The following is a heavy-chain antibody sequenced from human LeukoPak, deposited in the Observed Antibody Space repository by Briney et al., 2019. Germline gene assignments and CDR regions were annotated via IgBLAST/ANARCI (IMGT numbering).Heavy chain of an antibody. V-gene: IGHV1-8*01. D-gene: IGHD3-10*01. Sequence: ASVKVSCKPSGYSFSSYDINWVRQATGQGLEWMGWMNPNSGNTGVYTQKFQGRVTMTRDTSISTAYMELSNLRSEDTAVYYCARGGTLVRGVTMLSGMDVWGQGSTVTVSS. CDR3: ARGGTLVRGVTMLSGMDV. CDR1: GYSFSSYD. CDR2: MNPNSGNT. J-gene: IGHJ6*02.